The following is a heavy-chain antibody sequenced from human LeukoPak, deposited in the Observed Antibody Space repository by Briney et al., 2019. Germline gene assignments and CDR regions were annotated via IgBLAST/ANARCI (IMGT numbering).Heavy chain of an antibody. CDR1: GFTFSAYN. Sequence: GGSLRLSCAASGFTFSAYNMNWVRRTPGKGLEWVGFIRSTVYGGTPEYAASVKGRFTISRDDSKGIAYLQMNSLKTEDTAVYYCTRDQTPYYWGQGTLVTVSS. V-gene: IGHV3-49*04. CDR3: TRDQTPYY. CDR2: IRSTVYGGTP. J-gene: IGHJ4*02.